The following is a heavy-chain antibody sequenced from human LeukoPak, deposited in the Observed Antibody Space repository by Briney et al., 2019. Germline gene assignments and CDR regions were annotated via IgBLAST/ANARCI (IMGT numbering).Heavy chain of an antibody. CDR2: IIPIFGTA. CDR1: GGTFSSYA. J-gene: IGHJ4*02. D-gene: IGHD6-19*01. Sequence: SVKVSCKASGGTFSSYAISWVRQAPGQGLEWMGGIIPIFGTANYAQKFQGRVTITTDESTSTAYMELSSLRSEDTAVYYCARHSSGWSDFDYWGQGTLVTVSS. V-gene: IGHV1-69*05. CDR3: ARHSSGWSDFDY.